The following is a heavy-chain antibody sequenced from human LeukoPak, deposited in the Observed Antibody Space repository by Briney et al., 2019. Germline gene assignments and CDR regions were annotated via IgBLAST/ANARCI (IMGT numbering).Heavy chain of an antibody. V-gene: IGHV3-21*01. CDR2: ISSSSSYI. J-gene: IGHJ4*02. D-gene: IGHD3-10*01. CDR3: AKDKDKFRSTRAFAY. Sequence: GGSLRLSCAASGFTFSSYSMNWVRQAPGKGLEWVSSISSSSSYIYYADSVKGRFTISRDNAKNSLYLQMNSLRAEDTAVYYCAKDKDKFRSTRAFAYWGQGTLVTVSS. CDR1: GFTFSSYS.